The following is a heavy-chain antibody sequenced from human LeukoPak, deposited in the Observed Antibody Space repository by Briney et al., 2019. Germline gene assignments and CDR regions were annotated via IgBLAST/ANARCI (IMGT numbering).Heavy chain of an antibody. CDR3: ARRSGYYDVVLEH. Sequence: GESLKISCKGSGYSFTSYWIGWVRQMPGKGLEWMGNIYLGDSDTRYSTSFQGHVTISADKSISTAYLQWSRLKASDTAMYYCARRSGYYDVVLEHWGQGTLVTVSS. CDR2: IYLGDSDT. CDR1: GYSFTSYW. V-gene: IGHV5-51*01. D-gene: IGHD3-22*01. J-gene: IGHJ1*01.